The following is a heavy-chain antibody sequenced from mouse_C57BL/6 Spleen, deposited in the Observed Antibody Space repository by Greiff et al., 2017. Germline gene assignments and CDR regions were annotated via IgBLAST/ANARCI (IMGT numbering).Heavy chain of an antibody. CDR1: GYTFTSYW. CDR2: IHPSDSDT. J-gene: IGHJ1*03. Sequence: QVQLQQSGAELVKPGASVKVSCKASGYTFTSYWMHWVKQRPGQGLEWIGRIHPSDSDTNYNQKFRGKATLTVDKSSSTAYMQLSSLTSEDAAVYYCASLIYYGNPVGRNWYFDVWGTWTTVTVSS. CDR3: ASLIYYGNPVGRNWYFDV. V-gene: IGHV1-74*01. D-gene: IGHD2-1*01.